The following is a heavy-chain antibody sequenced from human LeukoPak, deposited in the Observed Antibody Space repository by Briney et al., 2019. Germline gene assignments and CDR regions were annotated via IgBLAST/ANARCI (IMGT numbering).Heavy chain of an antibody. CDR1: GGSISSSSYY. Sequence: SETLSLTCTVSGGSISSSSYYWGWIRQPPGKGLEWIGSIYYSGSTYYNPSLKSRVTISVDTSKNQFSLKLSSVTAADTAVYYCASPLGGYCSGGSCYSPRAFDIWGQGTMVTVSS. CDR2: IYYSGST. J-gene: IGHJ3*02. CDR3: ASPLGGYCSGGSCYSPRAFDI. V-gene: IGHV4-39*07. D-gene: IGHD2-15*01.